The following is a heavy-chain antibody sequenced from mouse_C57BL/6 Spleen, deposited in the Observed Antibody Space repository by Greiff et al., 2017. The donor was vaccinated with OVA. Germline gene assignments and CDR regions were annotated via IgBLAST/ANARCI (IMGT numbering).Heavy chain of an antibody. J-gene: IGHJ2*01. CDR2: IDPSDSYT. D-gene: IGHD4-1*01. CDR1: GYTFTSYW. V-gene: IGHV1-50*01. CDR3: ARRTGTMGYFDY. Sequence: QVQLQQPGAELVKPGASVKLSCKASGYTFTSYWMQWVKQRPGQGLEWIGEIDPSDSYTNYNQKFKGKATLTVDTSSSTAYMQLSSLTSEDSAVYYCARRTGTMGYFDYWGQGTTLTVSS.